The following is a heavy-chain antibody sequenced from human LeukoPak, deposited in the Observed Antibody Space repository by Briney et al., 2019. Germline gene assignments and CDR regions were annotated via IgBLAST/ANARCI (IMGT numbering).Heavy chain of an antibody. CDR2: IRSKAYGGTT. D-gene: IGHD4-17*01. CDR3: VRDLWGATVTTAH. CDR1: GVSFSSGAYY. J-gene: IGHJ4*02. V-gene: IGHV3-49*03. Sequence: LSLTCTASGVSFSSGAYYWSCLRPAPGRGLVWLGIIRSKAYGGTTEYAASVKGRITISRDNSESIAYLQMNSLKSEDTTLYYCVRDLWGATVTTAHGGQGTLVTVSS.